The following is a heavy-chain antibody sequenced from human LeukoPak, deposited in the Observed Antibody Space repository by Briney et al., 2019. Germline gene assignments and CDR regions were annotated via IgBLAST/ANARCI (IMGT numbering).Heavy chain of an antibody. CDR2: IDHTGST. V-gene: IGHV4-59*11. J-gene: IGHJ4*02. Sequence: SETLSLTCSVSGDSISMHYWSWIRQPPGKGLEWIGYIDHTGSTNYNPSLNSRVTISRDTSKNHFSLELSSVTAADTAVYFCARHRSLFYIDYWGQGTLVTVSS. CDR3: ARHRSLFYIDY. CDR1: GDSISMHY.